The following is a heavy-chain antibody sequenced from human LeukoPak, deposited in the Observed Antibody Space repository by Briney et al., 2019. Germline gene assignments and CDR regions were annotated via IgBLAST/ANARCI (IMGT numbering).Heavy chain of an antibody. CDR1: GFTFSSYG. CDR3: ARANAYGMDV. D-gene: IGHD2-8*01. V-gene: IGHV3-74*01. CDR2: INSDGGAT. J-gene: IGHJ6*02. Sequence: GGSLRLFCAASGFTFSSYGMHWVRQAPGKGLVWVSRINSDGGATNYADSVKGRFTISRDNAKNTLSLQMNSLRAEDTALYYCARANAYGMDVWGQGTTVTVSS.